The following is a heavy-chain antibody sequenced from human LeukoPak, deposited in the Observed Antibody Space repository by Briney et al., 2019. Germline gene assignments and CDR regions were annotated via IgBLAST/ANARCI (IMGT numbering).Heavy chain of an antibody. V-gene: IGHV1-2*02. Sequence: ASVKVSCKASGYTFTDYYMHWVRQAPGQGLEWMGWITPNSGATDYTQTFQGRVTMTRDTSTSTAYMELSRLRSDDTAVYYCASLGSSGWQLRGGTFDLWGQGTMVTVSS. J-gene: IGHJ3*01. D-gene: IGHD6-19*01. CDR3: ASLGSSGWQLRGGTFDL. CDR2: ITPNSGAT. CDR1: GYTFTDYY.